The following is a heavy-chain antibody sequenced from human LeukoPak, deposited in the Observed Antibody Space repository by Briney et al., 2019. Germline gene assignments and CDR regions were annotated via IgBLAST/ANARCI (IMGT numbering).Heavy chain of an antibody. Sequence: GASVKVSCKASGYTFTGYYMHWVRQAPGQGLEWMGWINPNSGGTNYAQKFQGRVTMTRDTSISTAYMELSRLRSDDTAVYYCAKERFMGMVRGVIIDWFDPWGQGTLVTVSS. V-gene: IGHV1-2*02. CDR3: AKERFMGMVRGVIIDWFDP. D-gene: IGHD3-10*01. CDR2: INPNSGGT. J-gene: IGHJ5*02. CDR1: GYTFTGYY.